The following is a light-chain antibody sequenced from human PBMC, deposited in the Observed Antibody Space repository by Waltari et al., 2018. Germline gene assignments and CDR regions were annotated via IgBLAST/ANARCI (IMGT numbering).Light chain of an antibody. CDR1: QTINNNF. CDR2: GAS. Sequence: IVLTQSPDTLSLSPGQRATLSCRASQTINNNFLVWYQQKHGQAPRLIIHGASSRATAVPDRFSGSGSGTDFTLTISSLKPEDSAVYYCQQYDGTVLTFGGGTKVEI. V-gene: IGKV3-20*01. J-gene: IGKJ4*01. CDR3: QQYDGTVLT.